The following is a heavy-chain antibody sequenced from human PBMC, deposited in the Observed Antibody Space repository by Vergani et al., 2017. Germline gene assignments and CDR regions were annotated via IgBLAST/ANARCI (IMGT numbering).Heavy chain of an antibody. CDR3: AKDKKVTMVRGVIFSSHYYYYMDV. V-gene: IGHV3-9*01. Sequence: EVQLVESGGGLVQPGRSLRLSCAASGFTFDDYAMHWVRQAPGKGLEWVSGISWNSGSIGYADSVKGRFTISRDNAKNSLYLQMNSLRAEDTALYYCAKDKKVTMVRGVIFSSHYYYYMDVWGKGTTVTVSS. CDR1: GFTFDDYA. J-gene: IGHJ6*03. CDR2: ISWNSGSI. D-gene: IGHD3-10*01.